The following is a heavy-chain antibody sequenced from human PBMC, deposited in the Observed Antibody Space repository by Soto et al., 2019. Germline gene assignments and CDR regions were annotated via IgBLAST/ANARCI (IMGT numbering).Heavy chain of an antibody. D-gene: IGHD3-10*01. Sequence: PSETLSLTCTVSGGSISSSSYYWGWIRQPPGKGLEWIGSIYYSGSTYYNPSLKSRVTISVDTSKNQFSLKLSSVTAADTAVYYCARRGITMVRGVITGMDVWGQGTTVTVS. CDR2: IYYSGST. V-gene: IGHV4-39*01. J-gene: IGHJ6*02. CDR1: GGSISSSSYY. CDR3: ARRGITMVRGVITGMDV.